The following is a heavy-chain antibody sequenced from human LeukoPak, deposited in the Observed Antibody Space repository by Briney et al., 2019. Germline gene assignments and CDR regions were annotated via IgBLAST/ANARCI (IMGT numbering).Heavy chain of an antibody. CDR2: IFYKGTT. Sequence: SETLSLTCSVSGGSFSGDYWNWIRHSPGKHLEWIGYIFYKGTTNYNPSLKSRVTISVDKSKNQFSLKLSSVTAADTAVYYCARAYSSSWYGYFDLWGRGTLVTVSS. V-gene: IGHV4-59*12. J-gene: IGHJ2*01. D-gene: IGHD6-13*01. CDR3: ARAYSSSWYGYFDL. CDR1: GGSFSGDY.